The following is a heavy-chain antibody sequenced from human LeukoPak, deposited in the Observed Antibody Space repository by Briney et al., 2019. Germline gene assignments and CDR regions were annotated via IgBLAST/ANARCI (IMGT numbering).Heavy chain of an antibody. D-gene: IGHD3-3*01. J-gene: IGHJ6*03. Sequence: GGSLRLSCAASGFTFSSYWMSWVRQAPGKGLGWVANIKQDGSEKYYVDSVKGRFTISRDNAKNSLYLQMNSLRAEDTAVYYCARARSPEWLLYYYYYYMDVWGKGTTVTVSS. CDR3: ARARSPEWLLYYYYYYMDV. CDR1: GFTFSSYW. V-gene: IGHV3-7*01. CDR2: IKQDGSEK.